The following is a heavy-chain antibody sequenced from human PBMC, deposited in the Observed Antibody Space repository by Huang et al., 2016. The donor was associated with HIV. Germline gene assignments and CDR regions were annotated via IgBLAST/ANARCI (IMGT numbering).Heavy chain of an antibody. CDR2: IKSKTDGGTT. J-gene: IGHJ3*02. Sequence: EVQLVESGGGLVKPGGSLRLSCAASGFTFRNAWMSWVRQASGKGLEWVGRIKSKTDGGTTDYAAPVKGRFTISRDDSKNTLYLQMNTLKTEDTAVYYCTTDRDYGDYVADAFDIWGQGTMVTVSS. V-gene: IGHV3-15*01. CDR3: TTDRDYGDYVADAFDI. D-gene: IGHD4-17*01. CDR1: GFTFRNAW.